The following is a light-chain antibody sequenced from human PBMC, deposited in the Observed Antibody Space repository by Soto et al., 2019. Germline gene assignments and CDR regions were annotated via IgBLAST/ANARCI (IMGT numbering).Light chain of an antibody. V-gene: IGKV1-39*01. Sequence: DIQMTQSPSSLSASVGDRVTITCRASQSIGTYLNWYLQKPGKAPQLLIHAASSLQTGVPSRFSGSGSGTEFTLTISSLQPEDFAIFYCQQSFSTPPTFGQGTKLAIK. J-gene: IGKJ2*01. CDR1: QSIGTY. CDR2: AAS. CDR3: QQSFSTPPT.